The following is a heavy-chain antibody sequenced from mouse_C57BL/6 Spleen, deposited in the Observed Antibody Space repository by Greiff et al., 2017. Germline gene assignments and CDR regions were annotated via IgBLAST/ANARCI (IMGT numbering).Heavy chain of an antibody. CDR3: ARGGELAWFAY. J-gene: IGHJ3*01. D-gene: IGHD4-1*01. Sequence: EVMLVESGGGLVKPGGSLKLSCAASGFTFSSYAMSWVRQTPEKRLEWVATISDGGSYTYYPDNVKGRFTISRDKAKNNLYLQMSHLKSEDTAMYYCARGGELAWFAYWGQGTLVTVSA. CDR2: ISDGGSYT. CDR1: GFTFSSYA. V-gene: IGHV5-4*03.